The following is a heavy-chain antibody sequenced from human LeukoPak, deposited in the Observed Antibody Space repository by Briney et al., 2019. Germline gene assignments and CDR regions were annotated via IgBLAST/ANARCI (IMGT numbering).Heavy chain of an antibody. CDR2: ISGGGEAT. J-gene: IGHJ4*02. V-gene: IGHV3-23*01. D-gene: IGHD4-17*01. Sequence: GGSLRLSCAASGFTFNNYAMNWVRQAPGRGLEWVSSISGGGEATYYADSAKGRFTISRDNSQNTLYLQMNSLRAEDTAVYYCARDYADYVGYFFFDYWGQGTLVTVSS. CDR1: GFTFNNYA. CDR3: ARDYADYVGYFFFDY.